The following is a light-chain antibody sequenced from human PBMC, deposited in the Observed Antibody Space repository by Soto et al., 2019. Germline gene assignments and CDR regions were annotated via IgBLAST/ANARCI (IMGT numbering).Light chain of an antibody. CDR3: QQYENWPPAVT. CDR2: GAS. CDR1: LPISNK. Sequence: DIVLTQSTATLSVSPGERATLSCRASLPISNKLAWYQQRPGQSLRLLIYGASARAHGVPARFSGSGSGTEFTLTISSLQSEDLAVYYCQQYENWPPAVTFGGGTNVEIK. V-gene: IGKV3-15*01. J-gene: IGKJ4*01.